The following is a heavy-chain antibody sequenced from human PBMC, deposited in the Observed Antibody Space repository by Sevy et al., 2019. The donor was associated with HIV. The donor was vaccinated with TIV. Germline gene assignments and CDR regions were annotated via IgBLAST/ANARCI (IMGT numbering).Heavy chain of an antibody. J-gene: IGHJ4*02. Sequence: GGSLRLSCAASGFIFSDYTLHWVRQAPGTGLEWVAVISYDGSFTYYADSVEGRFTISGENSKNTLFLQMNSLRHEDTAVYYSAGSQGSSWHYFDYWGQGTLVTVSS. D-gene: IGHD6-13*01. CDR2: ISYDGSFT. CDR1: GFIFSDYT. CDR3: AGSQGSSWHYFDY. V-gene: IGHV3-30*04.